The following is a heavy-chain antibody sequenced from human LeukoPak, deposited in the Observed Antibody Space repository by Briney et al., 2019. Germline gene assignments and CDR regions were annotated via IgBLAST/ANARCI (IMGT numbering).Heavy chain of an antibody. CDR3: AKGKHTAMVIGFDY. D-gene: IGHD5-18*01. CDR2: ISGSGGST. V-gene: IGHV3-23*01. Sequence: GGSLRLSCAASGFTFSSYAMSWVRQAPGTGLEWVSAISGSGGSTYYADSVKGRFTISRDNSKNTLYLQMNSLRAEDTAVYCCAKGKHTAMVIGFDYWGQGTLVTVSS. J-gene: IGHJ4*02. CDR1: GFTFSSYA.